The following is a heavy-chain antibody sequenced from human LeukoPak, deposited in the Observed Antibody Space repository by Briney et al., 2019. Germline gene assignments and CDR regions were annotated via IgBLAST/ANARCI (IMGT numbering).Heavy chain of an antibody. V-gene: IGHV3-23*01. CDR2: ISGSGGST. CDR3: AKDWSYGSGSYYNCFDY. CDR1: GFTFSSYA. J-gene: IGHJ4*02. Sequence: GGSLRLSCAASGFTFSSYAMSWVRQAPGKGLEWVSAISGSGGSTYYADSVKGRFTISRDNSKNTLYLQMNSLRAEDTAVYYCAKDWSYGSGSYYNCFDYWGQGTLVTVSS. D-gene: IGHD3-10*01.